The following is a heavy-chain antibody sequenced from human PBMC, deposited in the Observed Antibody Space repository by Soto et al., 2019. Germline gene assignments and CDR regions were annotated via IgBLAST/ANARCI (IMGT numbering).Heavy chain of an antibody. Sequence: GGSLRLSCAASGFTFSSYAMHWVRQAPGKGLEWVAVISYDGSNKYYADSVKGRFTISRDNSKNTLYLQMNSLRAEDTAVYYCARTWQLGYNWFDPWGQGTLVTVSS. D-gene: IGHD6-6*01. CDR2: ISYDGSNK. J-gene: IGHJ5*02. CDR3: ARTWQLGYNWFDP. CDR1: GFTFSSYA. V-gene: IGHV3-30-3*01.